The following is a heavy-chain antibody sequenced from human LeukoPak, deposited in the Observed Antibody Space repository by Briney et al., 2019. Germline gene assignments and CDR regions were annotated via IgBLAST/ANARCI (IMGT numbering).Heavy chain of an antibody. D-gene: IGHD3-10*01. J-gene: IGHJ4*02. V-gene: IGHV4-59*01. CDR3: ARDRDYYDSGSSYFDY. CDR1: GASIRSYY. CDR2: IYYTGST. Sequence: PSGTLSLTCTVSGASIRSYYWSWIRQPPGKGLEWIGYIYYTGSTNYNPSLKSRVTISVDTSKNQFSLKLSSVTAADTAVYYCARDRDYYDSGSSYFDYWGQGTLVTVSS.